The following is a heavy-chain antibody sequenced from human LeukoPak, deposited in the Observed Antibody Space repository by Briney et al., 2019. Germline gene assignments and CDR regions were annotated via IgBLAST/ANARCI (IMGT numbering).Heavy chain of an antibody. CDR2: ISAYNGNT. D-gene: IGHD6-6*01. Sequence: ASVKVSCKASGYTFTSYGISWVRQAPGQGLEWMGWISAYNGNTNYAQKLQGRVTMTTETSTSTAYMELRSLRSDDTAVYYCARSIVARSKFDYWGQSTLVTVPS. CDR3: ARSIVARSKFDY. CDR1: GYTFTSYG. V-gene: IGHV1-18*01. J-gene: IGHJ4*02.